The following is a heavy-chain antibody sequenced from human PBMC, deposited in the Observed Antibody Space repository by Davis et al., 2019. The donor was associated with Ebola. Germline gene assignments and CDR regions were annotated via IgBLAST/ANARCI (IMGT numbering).Heavy chain of an antibody. Sequence: GESLKISCATSGLTFSSLGMSWVRQAPGKGLEWVATIKKDGIQKYYVDSVKGRFIISRDNAKNLLYLQMNSLRDDDTAVYYCARIVSGYWGRGTRVTVSS. V-gene: IGHV3-7*03. CDR3: ARIVSGY. J-gene: IGHJ4*02. CDR1: GLTFSSLG. D-gene: IGHD6-19*01. CDR2: IKKDGIQK.